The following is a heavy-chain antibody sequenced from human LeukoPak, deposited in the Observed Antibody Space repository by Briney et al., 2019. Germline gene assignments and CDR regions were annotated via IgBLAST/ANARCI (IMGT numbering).Heavy chain of an antibody. V-gene: IGHV3-21*01. CDR1: GFTFSSYS. CDR3: ARNIRCSLRYFDWLCGCMDV. J-gene: IGHJ6*02. Sequence: GGSLRLSCAASGFTFSSYSMNWVRQAPGKGLEWVSSISSSSSYIYYADSVKGRFTISRDNAKNSLYLQMNSLRAEDTAVYYCARNIRCSLRYFDWLCGCMDVWGQGTTVTVSS. CDR2: ISSSSSYI. D-gene: IGHD3-9*01.